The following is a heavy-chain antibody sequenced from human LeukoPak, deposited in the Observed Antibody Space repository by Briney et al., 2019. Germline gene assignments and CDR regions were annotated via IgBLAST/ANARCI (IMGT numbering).Heavy chain of an antibody. CDR2: IIPIFGTA. D-gene: IGHD1-26*01. Sequence: SVKVSCTASGGTFSSYAISWVRQAPGQGLEWMGGIIPIFGTANYAQKFQGRVTITTDESTSTAYMELSSLRSEDTAVYYCASGLGWDADWFDPWGQGTLVTVSS. V-gene: IGHV1-69*05. J-gene: IGHJ5*02. CDR3: ASGLGWDADWFDP. CDR1: GGTFSSYA.